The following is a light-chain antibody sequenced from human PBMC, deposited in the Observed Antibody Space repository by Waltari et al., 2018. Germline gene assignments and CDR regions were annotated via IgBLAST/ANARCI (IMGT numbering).Light chain of an antibody. Sequence: SCGASPSVIRSLAWYQPKPGQALRLLIYGGSSRATGIPDRFSGSGSGTDFSLTISRLEPEDFAVYYCQHYVRLPATFGQGTKVEIK. CDR3: QHYVRLPAT. V-gene: IGKV3-20*01. J-gene: IGKJ1*01. CDR1: PSVIRS. CDR2: GGS.